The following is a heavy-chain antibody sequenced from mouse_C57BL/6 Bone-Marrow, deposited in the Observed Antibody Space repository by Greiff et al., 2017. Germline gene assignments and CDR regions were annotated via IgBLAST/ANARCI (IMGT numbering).Heavy chain of an antibody. CDR1: GFTFSSYT. CDR2: ISGGGGNT. J-gene: IGHJ4*01. D-gene: IGHD2-3*01. CDR3: ARKDGYYAMDY. Sequence: EVQGVESGGGLVKPGGSLKLSCAASGFTFSSYTMSWVRQTPEKRLEWVATISGGGGNTYYPDRVKGRFTISSDNAKNTLYLQMSSLRSEDTALYYWARKDGYYAMDYWGQGTSVTVSS. V-gene: IGHV5-9*01.